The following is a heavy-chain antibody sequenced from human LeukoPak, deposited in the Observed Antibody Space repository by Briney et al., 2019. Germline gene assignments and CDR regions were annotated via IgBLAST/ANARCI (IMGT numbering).Heavy chain of an antibody. Sequence: PSETLSLTCAVSGGSISSGGYSWSWIRQPPGKGLEWIGYIYHSGSTYYNPSLKSRVTISVDRSKNQFSLKLSSVTAADTAVYYCARGVYRPTCFDYWGQGTLVTVSS. CDR1: GGSISSGGYS. J-gene: IGHJ4*02. D-gene: IGHD6-13*01. V-gene: IGHV4-30-2*01. CDR2: IYHSGST. CDR3: ARGVYRPTCFDY.